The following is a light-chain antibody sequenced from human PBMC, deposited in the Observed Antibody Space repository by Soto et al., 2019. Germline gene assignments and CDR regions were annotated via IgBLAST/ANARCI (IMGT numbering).Light chain of an antibody. J-gene: IGKJ3*01. CDR1: QDISNH. CDR3: QKYDTSQFT. CDR2: DAS. Sequence: DIQMTQSPASLSASVGDRVTITCRASQDISNHLAWYQQNLGGVPKLLIYDASTLPSGVPSRFSGRGSGTDFTLTISSLQPEDVAIYYCQKYDTSQFTFGPGTEVDI. V-gene: IGKV1-27*01.